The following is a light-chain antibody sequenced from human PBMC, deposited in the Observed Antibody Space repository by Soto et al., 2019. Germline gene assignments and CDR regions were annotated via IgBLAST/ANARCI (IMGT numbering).Light chain of an antibody. CDR2: DVS. CDR1: SSDVGGYNY. Sequence: QSVLTQPRSVSGSPGQSVTISCTGTSSDVGGYNYVSWYQQYSGKAPKVMIYDVSKRPSGVPDRFSGSKSGNTASLTISGLRAEDEADYYCTSFAPGRIYGFGSETKVTGL. CDR3: TSFAPGRIYG. J-gene: IGLJ1*01. V-gene: IGLV2-11*01.